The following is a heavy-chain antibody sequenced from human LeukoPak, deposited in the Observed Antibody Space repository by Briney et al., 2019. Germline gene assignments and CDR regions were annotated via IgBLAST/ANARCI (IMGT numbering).Heavy chain of an antibody. CDR1: GFTFSTYG. Sequence: GGSLRLSCAASGFTFSTYGMSWVRQTPGKGLEWVSTITSGATTYYTDSVKGRFTISRDNSKNTLYLQMNSLRAEDTAVYYCAKGYYIDYWGQGTLVTVSS. J-gene: IGHJ4*02. CDR2: ITSGATT. CDR3: AKGYYIDY. V-gene: IGHV3-23*01.